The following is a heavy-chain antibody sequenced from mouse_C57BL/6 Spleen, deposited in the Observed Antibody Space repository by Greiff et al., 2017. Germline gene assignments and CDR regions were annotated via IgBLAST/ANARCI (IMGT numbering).Heavy chain of an antibody. CDR3: ASRSSDWYFDV. CDR1: GYTFTSYG. D-gene: IGHD1-1*01. J-gene: IGHJ1*03. CDR2: IYPRSGNT. Sequence: QVQLQQSGAELARPGASVKLSCKASGYTFTSYGISWVKQRTGQGLEWIGAIYPRSGNTYYTEKFKGKATLTADKSSSTAYMELRSLTSEDSAVXFCASRSSDWYFDVWGTGTTVTVSS. V-gene: IGHV1-81*01.